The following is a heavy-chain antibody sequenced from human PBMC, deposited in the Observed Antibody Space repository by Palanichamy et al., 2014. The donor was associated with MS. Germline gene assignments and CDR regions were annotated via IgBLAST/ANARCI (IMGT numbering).Heavy chain of an antibody. CDR1: GYSISSGDY. Sequence: QVQLQESGPGLVKPSETLSLTCTVSGYSISSGDYWGWIRQPPGKGLEWIGSTYHSGSTYYNPSLKSRVSISVDTSKNQFSLKLSSVTAADTAVYYCARVWSSISWRFDPWGQGTLVTVSS. D-gene: IGHD3-3*01. CDR3: ARVWSSISWRFDP. J-gene: IGHJ5*02. CDR2: TYHSGST. V-gene: IGHV4-38-2*02.